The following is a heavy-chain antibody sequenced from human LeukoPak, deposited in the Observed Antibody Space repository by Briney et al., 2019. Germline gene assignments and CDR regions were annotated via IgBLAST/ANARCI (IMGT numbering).Heavy chain of an antibody. CDR3: AKARGSTSSLSIDS. D-gene: IGHD2-15*01. J-gene: IGHJ4*02. Sequence: GGSLRLSCAASGFNLSSYAMSWVRQAPGKGLEWVWAISGSGGSTYFADSVKGRFTISRDISKNTLALQMNSLRAEDTAVYYCAKARGSTSSLSIDSWGQGTLVTVSS. CDR2: ISGSGGST. CDR1: GFNLSSYA. V-gene: IGHV3-23*01.